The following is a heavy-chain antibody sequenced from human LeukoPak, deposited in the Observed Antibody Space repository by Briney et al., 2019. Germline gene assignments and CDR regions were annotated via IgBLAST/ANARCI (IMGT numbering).Heavy chain of an antibody. CDR1: GGSISGGNYY. CDR3: ASGAITMTTNWFDP. CDR2: IYYSGST. D-gene: IGHD3-22*01. Sequence: PSQTLSLTCTVSGGSISGGNYYWSWIRQHPGKGLEWIGYIYYSGSTYYNPSLKSRVTISVDTSKNQFSLRLSSVTAADTAVYYCASGAITMTTNWFDPWGQGTLVTVSS. J-gene: IGHJ5*02. V-gene: IGHV4-31*03.